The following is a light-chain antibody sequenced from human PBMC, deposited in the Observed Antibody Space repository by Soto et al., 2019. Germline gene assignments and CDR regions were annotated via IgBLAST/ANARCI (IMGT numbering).Light chain of an antibody. CDR2: GAS. V-gene: IGKV3-15*01. CDR1: QSVSLN. Sequence: ETLMTQSPATLSVSPGERVTLSCRASQSVSLNLAWYQQRPGQTPRLLIYGASTRPIGIPDRFTGSGSGTEFTLSITDLQAEDFALYYCQQYHDWPPITFGQGTRLEIK. J-gene: IGKJ5*01. CDR3: QQYHDWPPIT.